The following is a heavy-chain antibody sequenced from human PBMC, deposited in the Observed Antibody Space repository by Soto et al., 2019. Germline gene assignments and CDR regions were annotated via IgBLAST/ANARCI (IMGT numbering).Heavy chain of an antibody. D-gene: IGHD3-10*01. CDR2: INHSGST. CDR3: ARGLGDVTMARGVISRYNWFDP. CDR1: GGSFSGYY. V-gene: IGHV4-34*01. Sequence: QVQLQQWGAGLLKPSETLSLTCAVYGGSFSGYYWSWIRQPPGKGLEWIGEINHSGSTNYNPSLKSRVTISVDTSKNQFSLKLSSVTAADTAVYYCARGLGDVTMARGVISRYNWFDPWGQGTLVTVSS. J-gene: IGHJ5*02.